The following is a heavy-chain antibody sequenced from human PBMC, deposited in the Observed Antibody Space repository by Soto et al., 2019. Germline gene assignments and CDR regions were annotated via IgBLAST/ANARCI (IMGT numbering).Heavy chain of an antibody. V-gene: IGHV4-39*01. J-gene: IGHJ6*04. CDR3: VSYYYYGMDV. Sequence: SETRSLPCTVSRGAISSSSYYWGWIRQPPGKWLEWIGSIYYSGSTYYNPSLKSRVTISVDTSKNQFSLKLSSVTAADTAVYYCVSYYYYGMDVCGKGTTVTVYS. CDR2: IYYSGST. CDR1: RGAISSSSYY.